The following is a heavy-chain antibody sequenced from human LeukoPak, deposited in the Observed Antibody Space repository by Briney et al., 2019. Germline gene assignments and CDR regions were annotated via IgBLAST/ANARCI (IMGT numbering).Heavy chain of an antibody. V-gene: IGHV3-30-3*01. CDR3: ARGGGELGYLDY. D-gene: IGHD1-7*01. J-gene: IGHJ4*02. CDR1: GFTFSSYA. CDR2: ISYDGSNK. Sequence: GGSLRLSCAASGFTFSSYAMHWVRQAPGKGLEWVAVISYDGSNKYYADSVKGRFTISRDNSKNTLYLQMNSLRAEDTAVYYCARGGGELGYLDYWGQGTLVTVSS.